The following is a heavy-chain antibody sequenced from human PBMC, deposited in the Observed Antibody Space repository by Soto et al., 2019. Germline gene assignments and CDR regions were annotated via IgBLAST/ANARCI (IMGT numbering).Heavy chain of an antibody. V-gene: IGHV4-59*01. Sequence: PSETLSLTCTVSGGSMSSYYWSWIRQPPGKGLEWIGYIYYSGSTKYNPSLKSRVTISVDTSKNQVSLKVSSVTAADTAVYYCARHTFDYGDYKPWGQGTLVTVSS. J-gene: IGHJ4*02. CDR1: GGSMSSYY. D-gene: IGHD4-17*01. CDR2: IYYSGST. CDR3: ARHTFDYGDYKP.